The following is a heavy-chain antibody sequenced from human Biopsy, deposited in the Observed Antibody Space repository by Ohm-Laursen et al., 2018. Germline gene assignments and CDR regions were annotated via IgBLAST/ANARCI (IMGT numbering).Heavy chain of an antibody. CDR1: GGSFSGYD. Sequence: TLSLTCTVDGGSFSGYDWTWIRQPPGKGLEWVGEFSHTGTTIYNPSLESRLTISVDKSKNHFSLRLTSVTAADTAVYYCVRGVDYYDPYHYYALDVWGQGTTVTVSS. J-gene: IGHJ6*02. V-gene: IGHV4-34*01. D-gene: IGHD3-22*01. CDR2: FSHTGTT. CDR3: VRGVDYYDPYHYYALDV.